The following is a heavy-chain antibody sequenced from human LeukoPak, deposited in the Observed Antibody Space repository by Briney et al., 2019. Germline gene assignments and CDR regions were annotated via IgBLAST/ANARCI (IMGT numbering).Heavy chain of an antibody. D-gene: IGHD3-10*01. CDR3: ARAYYGSGRYDY. J-gene: IGHJ4*02. CDR1: GGSISSYY. V-gene: IGHV4-59*01. CDR2: IYYSGST. Sequence: PSETLSLTCTVSGGSISSYYWSWIRQPPGKGLEWIGYIYYSGSTNYNPSLESRVTISVDTSKNQFSLKLSSVTAADTAVYYCARAYYGSGRYDYWGQGTLVTVSS.